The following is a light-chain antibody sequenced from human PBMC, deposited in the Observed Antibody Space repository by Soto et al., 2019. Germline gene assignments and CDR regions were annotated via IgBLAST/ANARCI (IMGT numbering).Light chain of an antibody. CDR1: PSVSSSF. CDR3: QQYGSSPRT. J-gene: IGKJ5*01. Sequence: ENVLTQSPGTLSLSPGERGTLSCRASPSVSSSFLAWYQQKVGQAPRLLIYGASSRATGIPDRFSGSGSGTDFTLTISRLEPEDFAVYYCQQYGSSPRTFGQGTRLEIK. V-gene: IGKV3-20*01. CDR2: GAS.